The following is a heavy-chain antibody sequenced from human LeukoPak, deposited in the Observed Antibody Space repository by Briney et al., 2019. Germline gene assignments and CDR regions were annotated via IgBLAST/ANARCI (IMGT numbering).Heavy chain of an antibody. CDR1: GYTFTSYA. CDR3: ARAGSSSYNWFDP. V-gene: IGHV1-3*01. Sequence: GASVKVSCKASGYTFTSYAMHWVRQAPGQRLEWMGWINAGNGNTKYSQKFQGRVTITRDTSASTAYMELSSLRSEDTAVYYCARAGSSSYNWFDPWGQGTLVTVSS. J-gene: IGHJ5*02. D-gene: IGHD6-6*01. CDR2: INAGNGNT.